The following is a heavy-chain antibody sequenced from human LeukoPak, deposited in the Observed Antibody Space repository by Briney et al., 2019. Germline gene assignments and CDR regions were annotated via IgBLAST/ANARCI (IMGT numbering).Heavy chain of an antibody. CDR2: IRSNGDTT. CDR1: GFTFSSLA. CDR3: AKGQELDDGVFDS. J-gene: IGHJ4*02. Sequence: GGSLRLSCTASGFTFSSLAMTWVRQAPGEGLEWVSTIRSNGDTTYNADSVKGRFTISRDNSKNTLYLELNSLRVEDTATFYCAKGQELDDGVFDSWGQGTMVTVSS. D-gene: IGHD1-1*01. V-gene: IGHV3-23*01.